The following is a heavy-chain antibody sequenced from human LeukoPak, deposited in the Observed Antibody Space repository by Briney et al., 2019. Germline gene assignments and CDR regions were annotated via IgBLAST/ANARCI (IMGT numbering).Heavy chain of an antibody. CDR3: AKGFSVRGRFDP. J-gene: IGHJ5*02. V-gene: IGHV3-23*01. D-gene: IGHD2-15*01. CDR2: ISGSGGST. CDR1: GFTFSSYA. Sequence: PGGSLRLSCAASGFTFSSYAMSWVRQAPGKGLEWVSAISGSGGSTYYADSVKGRLTISRDNSKNTLYLQMNNLRAEDTALYYCAKGFSVRGRFDPWGQGTQVTVSS.